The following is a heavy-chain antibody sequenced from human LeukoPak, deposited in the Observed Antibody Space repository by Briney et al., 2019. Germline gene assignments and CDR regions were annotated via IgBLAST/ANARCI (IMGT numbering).Heavy chain of an antibody. V-gene: IGHV1-18*01. D-gene: IGHD3-10*01. J-gene: IGHJ4*02. CDR2: ISTYNGNT. CDR1: GYTFTSNG. CDR3: ARDYYGSGSYPYFDS. Sequence: VASVKVSCKASGYTFTSNGISWVRQAPGHGLEWMAWISTYNGNTNNAQKLQGRVTMTTDTSTSTAYKELKSLTSDDTAVYYCARDYYGSGSYPYFDSWGQGTLVTVSS.